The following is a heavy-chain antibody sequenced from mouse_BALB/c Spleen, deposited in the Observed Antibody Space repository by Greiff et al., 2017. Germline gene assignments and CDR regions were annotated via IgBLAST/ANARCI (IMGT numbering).Heavy chain of an antibody. D-gene: IGHD2-3*01. CDR3: ARGGVDGYYFYAMDY. CDR1: GFTFSSYA. V-gene: IGHV5-6-5*01. J-gene: IGHJ4*01. CDR2: ISSGGST. Sequence: EVKLVESGGGLVKPGGSLKLSCAASGFTFSSYAMSWVRQTPEKRLEWVASISSGGSTYYPDSVKGRFTISRDNARNILYLQMSSLRSEDTAMYYCARGGVDGYYFYAMDYWGQGTSVTVSS.